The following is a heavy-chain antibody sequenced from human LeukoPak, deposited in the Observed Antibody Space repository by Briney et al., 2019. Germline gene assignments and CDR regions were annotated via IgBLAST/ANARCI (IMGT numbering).Heavy chain of an antibody. Sequence: GGSLRLSCSASGFTFSSFAMHWVRQAPGKGLEYVSSLSSNGGSTYYADSVNGRFTISRDNSKNTLFLQMSSLRAEDTAVYYCVKSDNIVGATYFDCWGQGTLVTVSS. J-gene: IGHJ4*02. D-gene: IGHD1-26*01. V-gene: IGHV3-64D*09. CDR3: VKSDNIVGATYFDC. CDR1: GFTFSSFA. CDR2: LSSNGGST.